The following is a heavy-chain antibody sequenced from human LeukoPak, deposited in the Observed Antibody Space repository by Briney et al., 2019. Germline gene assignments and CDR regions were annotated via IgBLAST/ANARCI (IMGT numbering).Heavy chain of an antibody. CDR2: IIPIFGTA. J-gene: IGHJ4*02. Sequence: SVKVSCKASGGTFSSYAISWVRHAPGQGLEWMGRIIPIFGTANYAQKCQGRVTITTNESTSTAYMELSSLRSEDTAVYYCASGYDFWSGYSFDYWGQGTLVTVSS. V-gene: IGHV1-69*05. D-gene: IGHD3-3*01. CDR3: ASGYDFWSGYSFDY. CDR1: GGTFSSYA.